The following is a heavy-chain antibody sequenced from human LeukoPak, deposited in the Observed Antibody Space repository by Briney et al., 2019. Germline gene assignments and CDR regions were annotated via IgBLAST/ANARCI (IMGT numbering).Heavy chain of an antibody. CDR1: GGSISSGGHS. D-gene: IGHD4-17*01. CDR3: ARDLYGDYVWFDP. CDR2: IYHSGSGST. J-gene: IGHJ5*02. Sequence: SETLSLTCTVSGGSISSGGHSWSWIRQPPGKGLEWIGYIYHSGSGSTYYNPSLKSRVTISVDKSKNQFSLKLSSVTAADTAVYYCARDLYGDYVWFDPWGQGTLVTVSS. V-gene: IGHV4-30-2*01.